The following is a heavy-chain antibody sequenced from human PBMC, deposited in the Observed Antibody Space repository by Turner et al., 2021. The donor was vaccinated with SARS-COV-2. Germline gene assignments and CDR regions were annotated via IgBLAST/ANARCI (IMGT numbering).Heavy chain of an antibody. CDR3: ARHGFSGWDGGGMDV. Sequence: QVQLQESGPGLVKPSQTLSLTCTVSGGSISSGGYYWSWIRQHPGKGLEWIGYIHYSGSTNYNPSLKSRVTISVDTSKNQFSLKLSSVTAADTAVYYCARHGFSGWDGGGMDVWGQGTTVTVSS. V-gene: IGHV4-31*03. CDR2: IHYSGST. CDR1: GGSISSGGYY. J-gene: IGHJ6*02. D-gene: IGHD6-19*01.